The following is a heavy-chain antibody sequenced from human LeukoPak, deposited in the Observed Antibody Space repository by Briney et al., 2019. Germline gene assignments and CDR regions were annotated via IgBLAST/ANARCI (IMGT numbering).Heavy chain of an antibody. Sequence: GGSLRLSCAASGFTFSSYAMSWVRKAPGKGLEWVSDIRGSGGSTYYADSVRGRFTISRDNSKNTLYLQMNSLRAEDTAVYYCAKCIVVGEYFDYWGQGPLVTVSS. V-gene: IGHV3-23*01. J-gene: IGHJ4*02. CDR3: AKCIVVGEYFDY. CDR2: IRGSGGST. CDR1: GFTFSSYA. D-gene: IGHD3-10*01.